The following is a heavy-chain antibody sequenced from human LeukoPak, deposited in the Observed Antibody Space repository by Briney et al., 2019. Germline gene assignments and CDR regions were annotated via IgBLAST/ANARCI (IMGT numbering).Heavy chain of an antibody. V-gene: IGHV5-51*01. CDR2: VYPDDSDA. Sequence: GESLKISCKGSGYSFTTYWIGWVRQMPGKGLEWMGIVYPDDSDARYSPSFQGQVTISVDKSINTAFLQWSSLKASDTAMYYCARQLAVAGHFDYWGQGTLVTVSS. D-gene: IGHD6-19*01. J-gene: IGHJ4*02. CDR1: GYSFTTYW. CDR3: ARQLAVAGHFDY.